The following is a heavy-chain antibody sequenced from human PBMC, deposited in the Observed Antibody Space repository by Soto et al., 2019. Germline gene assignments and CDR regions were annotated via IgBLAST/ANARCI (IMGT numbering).Heavy chain of an antibody. Sequence: ASVKVSCKASGYIFTSYSMHWVRQAPGQGLEWMGVVNPSGGSTNYAQKFQGRITMTRDTSTSTVYMDLSSLTSEDTAVYYCAREENCSDGICYSEYFQRWGQGTLVTVSS. V-gene: IGHV1-46*01. CDR3: AREENCSDGICYSEYFQR. CDR1: GYIFTSYS. J-gene: IGHJ1*01. CDR2: VNPSGGST. D-gene: IGHD2-15*01.